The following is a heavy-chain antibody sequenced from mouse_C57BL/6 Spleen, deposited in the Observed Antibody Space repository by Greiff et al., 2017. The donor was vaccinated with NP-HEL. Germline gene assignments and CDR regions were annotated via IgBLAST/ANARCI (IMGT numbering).Heavy chain of an antibody. V-gene: IGHV5-16*01. D-gene: IGHD2-4*01. J-gene: IGHJ2*01. CDR2: INYDGSST. Sequence: EVKLVESEGGLVQPGSSMKLSCTASGFTFSDYYMAWVRQVPEKGLEWVANINYDGSSTYYLDSLKSRFIISRDNAKTILYLQMSSLKSEDTATYDCARAGPNDYDRSYDYWGQGTTLTVSS. CDR3: ARAGPNDYDRSYDY. CDR1: GFTFSDYY.